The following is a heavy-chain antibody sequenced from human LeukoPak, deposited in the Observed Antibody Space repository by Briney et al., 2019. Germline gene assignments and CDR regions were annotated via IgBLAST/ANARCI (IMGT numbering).Heavy chain of an antibody. D-gene: IGHD6-19*01. CDR2: ISSSSSYI. Sequence: GGSLRLSCAASGFTFSSYSMNWVRQAPGKGLEWVSSISSSSSYIYYADSVKGRFTISRDNAKNSLYLQMNSLRAEDTAVYYCARGRITVAGPQDDYWGQGTLVTVSS. V-gene: IGHV3-21*01. CDR3: ARGRITVAGPQDDY. J-gene: IGHJ4*02. CDR1: GFTFSSYS.